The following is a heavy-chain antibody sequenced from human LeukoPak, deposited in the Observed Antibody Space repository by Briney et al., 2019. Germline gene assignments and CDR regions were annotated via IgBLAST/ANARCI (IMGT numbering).Heavy chain of an antibody. CDR1: GGSINSHY. CDR3: ARDRRGYATAFDT. J-gene: IGHJ3*02. V-gene: IGHV4-59*11. CDR2: IYYSGST. Sequence: PSETLSPSCTVSGGSINSHYWGWIRQPPGKGLEWIGYIYYSGSTNYNPSLKSRVTISVDTSKNQFSLNLSSVTAADTAVYYCARDRRGYATAFDTWGQGTMVTVFS. D-gene: IGHD5-12*01.